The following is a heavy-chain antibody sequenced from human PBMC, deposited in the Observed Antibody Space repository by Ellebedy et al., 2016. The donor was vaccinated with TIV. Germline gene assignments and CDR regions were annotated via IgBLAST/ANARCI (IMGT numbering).Heavy chain of an antibody. Sequence: GGSLRLXCKGSGYRFSDYWIGWVRQMPGKGLEWMGIIYPGDSGTRYSPAFQGQVTISADKSTSTAYLQWSSLQASDTAMYYCVLPFLGGYGFSHDAFDIWGRGTMVTVSS. V-gene: IGHV5-51*01. CDR2: IYPGDSGT. J-gene: IGHJ3*02. D-gene: IGHD2-21*02. CDR1: GYRFSDYW. CDR3: VLPFLGGYGFSHDAFDI.